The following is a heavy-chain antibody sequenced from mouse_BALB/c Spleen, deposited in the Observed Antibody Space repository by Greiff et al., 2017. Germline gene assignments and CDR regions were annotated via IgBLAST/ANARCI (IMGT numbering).Heavy chain of an antibody. J-gene: IGHJ1*01. CDR2: ISSGGST. CDR1: GFTFSSYA. V-gene: IGHV5-6-5*01. Sequence: EVMLVESGGGLVKPGGSLKLSCAASGFTFSSYAMSWVRQTPEKRLEWVASISSGGSTYYPDSVKGRFTISRDNARNILYLQMSSLRSEDTAMYYCASLYYGYDHWYFDVWGAGTTVTVSS. CDR3: ASLYYGYDHWYFDV. D-gene: IGHD2-2*01.